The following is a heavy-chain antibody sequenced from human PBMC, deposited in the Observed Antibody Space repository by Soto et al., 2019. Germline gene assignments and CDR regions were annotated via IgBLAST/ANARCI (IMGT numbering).Heavy chain of an antibody. CDR1: GFTVDDYA. J-gene: IGHJ4*02. V-gene: IGHV3-9*01. CDR2: ISWNSEAI. D-gene: IGHD4-17*01. Sequence: GGSLRLSCAASGFTVDDYAMHWVRQAPGKGLEWVSGISWNSEAIDYADSVKGRFTISRDNAKSSLFLQMNSLRPDDTALYYCAKDMKWGGMTTIHYFDSWGQGTLVTVSS. CDR3: AKDMKWGGMTTIHYFDS.